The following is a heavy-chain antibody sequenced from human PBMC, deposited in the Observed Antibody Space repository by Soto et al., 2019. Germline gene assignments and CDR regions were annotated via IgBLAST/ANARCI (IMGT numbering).Heavy chain of an antibody. CDR1: GFTFSSHW. D-gene: IGHD6-13*01. CDR2: IKTDGTIT. V-gene: IGHV3-74*01. CDR3: ARDLGYSNKF. J-gene: IGHJ4*02. Sequence: EVQLVESGGGLVQPGGSLRLSCAASGFTFSSHWMHWVRQAPGKGLVWVSHIKTDGTITNYADSVKGRFTISRDNAKNTLYLQMNSLRAEDTAVYFCARDLGYSNKFWGQGTLVTVSS.